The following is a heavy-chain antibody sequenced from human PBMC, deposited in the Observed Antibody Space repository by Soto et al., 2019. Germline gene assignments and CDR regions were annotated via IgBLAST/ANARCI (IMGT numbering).Heavy chain of an antibody. CDR2: ISSSSSYT. CDR1: GFTFSDYY. J-gene: IGHJ4*02. D-gene: IGHD1-26*01. CDR3: ARVRYSGSYLNFDY. Sequence: RRLSCAASGFTFSDYYMSWIRQAPGKGLEWVSYISSSSSYTNYADSVKGRFTISRDNAKNSLYLQMNSLRAEDTAVYYCARVRYSGSYLNFDYWGQGTLVTVSS. V-gene: IGHV3-11*06.